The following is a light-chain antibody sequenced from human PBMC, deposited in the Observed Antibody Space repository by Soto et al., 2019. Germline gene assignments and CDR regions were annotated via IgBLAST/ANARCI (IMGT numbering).Light chain of an antibody. J-gene: IGKJ5*01. CDR1: QSIITY. V-gene: IGKV1-39*01. CDR3: QQSFSTPIT. CDR2: DAS. Sequence: DIQMTQSPASLSASVGDKVTITCRASQSIITYLNWFQQKPGKAPKVLIYDASALQSGVPSRFRGSGSGTDVTLSINGLQPEDFASYYCQQSFSTPITFGQGTRLEIK.